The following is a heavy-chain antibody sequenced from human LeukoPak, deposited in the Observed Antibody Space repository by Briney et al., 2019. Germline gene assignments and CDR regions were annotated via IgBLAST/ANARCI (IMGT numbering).Heavy chain of an antibody. CDR3: ARGVTDGFDY. J-gene: IGHJ4*02. CDR2: IYYSGST. Sequence: SETLSLTCTVSGVSISSYYWSWIRQPPGKGLEWIGYIYYSGSTNYNPSLKSRVTISVDTSKNRFSLKLSSVTAADTAVYYCARGVTDGFDYWGQGTLVTVS. D-gene: IGHD4-11*01. V-gene: IGHV4-59*01. CDR1: GVSISSYY.